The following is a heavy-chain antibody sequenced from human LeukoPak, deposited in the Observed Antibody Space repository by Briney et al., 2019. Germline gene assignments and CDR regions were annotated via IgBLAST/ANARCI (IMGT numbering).Heavy chain of an antibody. D-gene: IGHD3-3*01. V-gene: IGHV5-51*01. CDR3: ARQNFWSGYYTPPYYYYYYMDV. CDR2: IYPGDSDT. Sequence: PGESLQISCKGSGYSFTSYWIGWVRQMPGKGLEWMGIIYPGDSDTRYSPSFQGQVTISADKSISTAYLQWSSLKASDTAMYYCARQNFWSGYYTPPYYYYYYMDVWGKGTTVTVSS. CDR1: GYSFTSYW. J-gene: IGHJ6*03.